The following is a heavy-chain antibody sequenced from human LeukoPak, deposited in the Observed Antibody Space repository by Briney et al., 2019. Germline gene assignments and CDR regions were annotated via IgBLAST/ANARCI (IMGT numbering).Heavy chain of an antibody. CDR3: VFGHYDDHGNEQYSMDV. Sequence: ASVKVSCKSSGHSFTVYHIHWVRQAHPKGLGRMGGFDPKDGEKILSETFQGRITITADTSTGTTYMKLSSLTSEDTAMYYCVFGHYDDHGNEQYSMDVWGKGTTVIVSS. CDR1: GHSFTVYH. D-gene: IGHD3-22*01. V-gene: IGHV1-69-2*01. J-gene: IGHJ6*03. CDR2: FDPKDGEK.